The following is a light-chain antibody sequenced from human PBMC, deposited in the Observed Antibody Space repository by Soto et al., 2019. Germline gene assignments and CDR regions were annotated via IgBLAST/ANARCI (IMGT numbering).Light chain of an antibody. CDR2: GNS. V-gene: IGLV1-40*01. CDR3: QSYDGSLLTYV. J-gene: IGLJ1*01. Sequence: QSALTQPPSVSGAPGQRVTISCTGSTSNIGTGYDVQWYQQLPETAPKLLIYGNSNRPSGVPDRFSGSQSGTSASLAISGLQAEDEGDYYCQSYDGSLLTYVFGAGTKVTVL. CDR1: TSNIGTGYD.